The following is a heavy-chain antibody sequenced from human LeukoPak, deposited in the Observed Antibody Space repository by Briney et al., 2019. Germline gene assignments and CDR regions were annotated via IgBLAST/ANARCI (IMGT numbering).Heavy chain of an antibody. CDR2: INHSGST. V-gene: IGHV4-34*01. J-gene: IGHJ4*02. CDR1: GGSFSGYY. D-gene: IGHD3-16*02. CDR3: ARGRATYDYVWGSYRSPNFDY. Sequence: SETLSLTCAVYGGSFSGYYWSWIRQPPGKGLEWIGEINHSGSTNYNPSLKSRVTISVDTSKNQFSLKLSSVTAADTAVYYCARGRATYDYVWGSYRSPNFDYWGQGTLVTVSS.